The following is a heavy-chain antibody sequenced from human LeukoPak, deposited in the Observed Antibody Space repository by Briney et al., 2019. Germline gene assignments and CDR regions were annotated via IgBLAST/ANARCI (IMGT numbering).Heavy chain of an antibody. CDR2: KKQDGSEM. CDR3: ARDFRNSYGPTSYYFDY. D-gene: IGHD5-18*01. J-gene: IGHJ4*02. Sequence: GGSLRLSCAASGFTFSNYWMNWVRQAPGKGLEWVANKKQDGSEMYSVDSVKGRFTISRDNAKNSLYLQMNSLRAEDTAVYYCARDFRNSYGPTSYYFDYWGQGTLVTVSS. V-gene: IGHV3-7*04. CDR1: GFTFSNYW.